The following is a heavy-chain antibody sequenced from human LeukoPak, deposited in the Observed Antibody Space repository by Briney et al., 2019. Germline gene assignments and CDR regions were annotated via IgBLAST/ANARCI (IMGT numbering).Heavy chain of an antibody. Sequence: PSQTLSLTCTVSGGSISSGGYYWSWIRQPPGKGLEWIGYIYHSGSTYYNPSLKSRVTISVDRSKNQFSLKLSSVTAADTAVYYCARDVIAAAGGGAEYFQHWGQGTLVTVSS. J-gene: IGHJ1*01. CDR1: GGSISSGGYY. D-gene: IGHD6-13*01. CDR3: ARDVIAAAGGGAEYFQH. CDR2: IYHSGST. V-gene: IGHV4-30-2*01.